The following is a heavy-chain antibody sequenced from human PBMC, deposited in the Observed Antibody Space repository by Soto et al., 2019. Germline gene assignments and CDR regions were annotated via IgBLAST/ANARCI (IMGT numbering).Heavy chain of an antibody. CDR1: GFLFSTYW. CDR3: AIGGGDYNYFDH. Sequence: EVQLVESGGGLVQPGGSLRLSCAASGFLFSTYWMFWVRQVPRKGLLWVSRIKSDGSSTSYADSVKGRFTISRDNTKNTLYMKMTSLRAEDTAVYYSAIGGGDYNYFDHWGQGILVTVSS. V-gene: IGHV3-74*01. D-gene: IGHD2-21*01. J-gene: IGHJ4*02. CDR2: IKSDGSST.